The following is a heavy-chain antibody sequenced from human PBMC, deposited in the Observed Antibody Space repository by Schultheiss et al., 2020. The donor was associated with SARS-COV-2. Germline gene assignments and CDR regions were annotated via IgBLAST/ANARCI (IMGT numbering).Heavy chain of an antibody. CDR2: IKQDGSEK. J-gene: IGHJ6*02. Sequence: GGSLRLSCAASGFTFSSYWMSWVRQAPGKGLEWVANIKQDGSEKYYVDSVKGQFTISRDNAKNSLYLQMNSLRAEDTAVYYCARVRGGCGYGMDVWGQGTTVTVSS. CDR3: ARVRGGCGYGMDV. D-gene: IGHD1-26*01. CDR1: GFTFSSYW. V-gene: IGHV3-7*03.